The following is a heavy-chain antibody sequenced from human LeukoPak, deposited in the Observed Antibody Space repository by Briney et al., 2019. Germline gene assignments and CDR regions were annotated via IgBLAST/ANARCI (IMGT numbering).Heavy chain of an antibody. V-gene: IGHV4-4*07. D-gene: IGHD3-22*01. J-gene: IGHJ3*02. CDR2: IYTSGST. Sequence: PSETLSLTCTVSGGSISSYYWSWIRQPAGKGLEWIGRIYTSGSTNYNPSLKSRVTMSVDTSKNQFSLKLSSVTAADTAAYYCARSPYYYDSSGLRNAFDIWGQGTMVTVSS. CDR3: ARSPYYYDSSGLRNAFDI. CDR1: GGSISSYY.